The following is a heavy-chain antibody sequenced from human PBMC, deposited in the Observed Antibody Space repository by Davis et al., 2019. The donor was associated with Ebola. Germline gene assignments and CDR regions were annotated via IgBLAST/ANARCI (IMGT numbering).Heavy chain of an antibody. CDR1: GGSISSSNW. D-gene: IGHD6-25*01. J-gene: IGHJ5*02. CDR2: IYHSGST. Sequence: SETLSLTCAVSGGSISSSNWWRWVRQPPGKGLEWIGSIYHSGSTYYNPSLKSRVTISVDTSKNQYSLKLSSVTAADTAVYYCARAPVRLNWFDPWGQGTLVTVSS. V-gene: IGHV4-4*02. CDR3: ARAPVRLNWFDP.